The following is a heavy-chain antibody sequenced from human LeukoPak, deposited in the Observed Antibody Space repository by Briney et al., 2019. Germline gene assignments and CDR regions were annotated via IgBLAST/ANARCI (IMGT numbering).Heavy chain of an antibody. V-gene: IGHV4-34*01. J-gene: IGHJ4*02. D-gene: IGHD3-9*01. Sequence: SETLSLTCTVSGGSFTSYYWSWIRQPPGKGLEWIGEINHSGSTNYNPSLKSRVTISVDTSKNQFSLKLSSVTAADTAVYYCARAGLRYFDWVEYHVDYWGQGTLVTVSS. CDR2: INHSGST. CDR1: GGSFTSYY. CDR3: ARAGLRYFDWVEYHVDY.